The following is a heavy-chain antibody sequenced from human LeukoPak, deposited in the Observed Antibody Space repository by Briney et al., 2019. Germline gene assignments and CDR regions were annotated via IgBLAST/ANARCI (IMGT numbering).Heavy chain of an antibody. CDR3: ARDRGAPDYYYGMDV. CDR1: GGTFSSYA. CDR2: IIPIFGTT. J-gene: IGHJ6*02. V-gene: IGHV1-69*13. Sequence: GASVKVSCKASGGTFSSYAISWVRQAPGQGLEWMGGIIPIFGTTNYAQKFQGRVTITADESTSTAYMELSSLRSEDTAVYYCARDRGAPDYYYGMDVWGQGTTVTVSS. D-gene: IGHD3-10*01.